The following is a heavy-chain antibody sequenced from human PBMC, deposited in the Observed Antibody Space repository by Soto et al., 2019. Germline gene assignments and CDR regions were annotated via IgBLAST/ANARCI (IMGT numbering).Heavy chain of an antibody. CDR3: ARFGPRGARYYYDSSGYYPDY. V-gene: IGHV1-46*01. J-gene: IGHJ4*02. D-gene: IGHD3-22*01. CDR2: INLSGGST. Sequence: ASVKVSCKASGYTFTSYYMHWVRQAPGQGLEWMGIINLSGGSTSYAQKFQGRVTMTRDTSTSTVYMELSSLRSEDTAVYYCARFGPRGARYYYDSSGYYPDYWGQGTLVTVSS. CDR1: GYTFTSYY.